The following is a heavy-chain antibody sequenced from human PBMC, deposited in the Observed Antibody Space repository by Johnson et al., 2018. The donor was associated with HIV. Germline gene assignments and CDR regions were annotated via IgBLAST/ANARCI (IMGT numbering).Heavy chain of an antibody. J-gene: IGHJ3*02. V-gene: IGHV3-30*02. CDR3: ARDWSPWGIVGALGAFDI. CDR2: IWYDVSRK. CDR1: GFIFSSYG. D-gene: IGHD1-26*01. Sequence: QVQLVESGGGVVQPGGSLRLSCAASGFIFSSYGMHWVRQAPGKGLEWVAFIWYDVSRKYYPDSVKGRFTISRVNSKNMLYLQMNSLRVEDTALYYCARDWSPWGIVGALGAFDIWGQGTMVTVSS.